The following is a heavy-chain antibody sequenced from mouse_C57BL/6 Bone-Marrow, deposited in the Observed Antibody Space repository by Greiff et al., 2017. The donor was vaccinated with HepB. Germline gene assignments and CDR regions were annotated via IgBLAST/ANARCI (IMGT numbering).Heavy chain of an antibody. V-gene: IGHV1-61*01. CDR1: GYTFTSYW. J-gene: IGHJ4*01. CDR3: ARRATTVVATDYAMDY. D-gene: IGHD1-1*01. Sequence: VQLQQPGAELVRPGSSVKLSCKASGYTFTSYWMDWVKQRPGQGLEWIGNIYPSDSETHYNQKFKDKATLTVDKSSSTAYMQLSSLTSEYSAVYYCARRATTVVATDYAMDYWGQGTSVTVSS. CDR2: IYPSDSET.